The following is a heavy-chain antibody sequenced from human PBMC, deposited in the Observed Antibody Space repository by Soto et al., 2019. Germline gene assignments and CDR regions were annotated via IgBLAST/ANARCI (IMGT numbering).Heavy chain of an antibody. V-gene: IGHV1-46*01. D-gene: IGHD6-13*01. CDR2: INPSGGTS. CDR3: ARDQRXRYDHSSPEYYYFGVDV. J-gene: IGHJ6*02. CDR1: GYTFTSYY. Sequence: GASVKVSCKASGYTFTSYYIHWVRQAPGQGLEWMGVINPSGGTSTSAQKFQGRVTMTTDTSTSTASLELSSLRSKDTAVFYCARDQRXRYDHSSPEYYYFGVDVWGRGTTVTVSS.